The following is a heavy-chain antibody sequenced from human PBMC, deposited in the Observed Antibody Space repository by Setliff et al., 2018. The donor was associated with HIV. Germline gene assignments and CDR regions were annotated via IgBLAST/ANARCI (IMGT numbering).Heavy chain of an antibody. CDR1: GYSFTSYG. Sequence: ASVKVSCKASGYSFTSYGVSWVRQAPGQGLEWMGWISAYNGNTNYAQKLQGRVTMTTDTSTSTAYMELRRLRSDDTAVYYCAREIEQWLVDYWGQGTLVTVSS. J-gene: IGHJ4*02. CDR3: AREIEQWLVDY. D-gene: IGHD6-19*01. V-gene: IGHV1-18*01. CDR2: ISAYNGNT.